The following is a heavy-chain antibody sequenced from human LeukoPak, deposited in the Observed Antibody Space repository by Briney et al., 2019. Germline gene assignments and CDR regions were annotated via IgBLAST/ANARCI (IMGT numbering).Heavy chain of an antibody. Sequence: PGGSQRLSCAASGFTFSSYAMSWVRQAPGKGLEWVSAISGSGGSTYYADSVKGRFTVSRDNANNSLYLQMNSLRAEDTAVYYCVRGGGSFDSWGQGTLVTVSS. CDR3: VRGGGSFDS. CDR2: ISGSGGST. D-gene: IGHD3-10*01. CDR1: GFTFSSYA. J-gene: IGHJ4*02. V-gene: IGHV3-23*01.